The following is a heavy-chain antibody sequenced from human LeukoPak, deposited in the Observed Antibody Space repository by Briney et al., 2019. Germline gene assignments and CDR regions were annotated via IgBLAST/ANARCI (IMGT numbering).Heavy chain of an antibody. J-gene: IGHJ4*02. Sequence: PSETLSLTCTVSGGPISSYYWNWIRQSPGKGLERIGYVYNSGSTDYNPSLSRRLTTSVDTSKNQFSLKLRSVTAADTAVYYCARAAESTRLRGFTHWGQGTLVTVSS. V-gene: IGHV4-59*01. CDR1: GGPISSYY. CDR3: ARAAESTRLRGFTH. CDR2: VYNSGST. D-gene: IGHD3-10*01.